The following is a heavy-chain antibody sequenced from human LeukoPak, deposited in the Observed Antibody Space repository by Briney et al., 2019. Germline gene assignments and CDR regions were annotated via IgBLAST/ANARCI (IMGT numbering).Heavy chain of an antibody. Sequence: GGSLRLSCAASGFTFSDYYMSWIRQAPGKGLEWVSYISSSGSTIYYADSVKGRFTISRDNAKNSLYLQMNSLRAEDTAVYHCARVRAYCSGGSCYSFYYYYGMDVWGQGTTVTVSS. CDR2: ISSSGSTI. CDR3: ARVRAYCSGGSCYSFYYYYGMDV. V-gene: IGHV3-11*01. J-gene: IGHJ6*02. CDR1: GFTFSDYY. D-gene: IGHD2-15*01.